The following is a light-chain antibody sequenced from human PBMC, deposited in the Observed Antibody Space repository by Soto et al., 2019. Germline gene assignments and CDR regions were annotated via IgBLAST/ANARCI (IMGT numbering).Light chain of an antibody. CDR2: DAS. J-gene: IGKJ4*01. V-gene: IGKV1-13*02. Sequence: AIQLTQSPSSLSASVGDRVTITCRASQGISSALAWYQQKPGKAPKLLIYDASSLESGVPDRFSGSGSGTEFTLKISRVEAEDVGVYYCMQTLQTRSFGGGTNVEIK. CDR3: MQTLQTRS. CDR1: QGISSA.